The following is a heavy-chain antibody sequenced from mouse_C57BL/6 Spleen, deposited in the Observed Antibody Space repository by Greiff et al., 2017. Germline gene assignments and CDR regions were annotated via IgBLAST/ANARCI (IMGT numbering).Heavy chain of an antibody. CDR3: AKTAQATTRTDYAMDY. V-gene: IGHV1-76*01. Sequence: VQLHQSEAELVRPGASVKLSCKASGYTFTDYYINWVKQRPGQGLEWIARIYPGSGNTYYNEKFKGKATLTAEKSSSTAYMQLSSLTSEDSAVYFCAKTAQATTRTDYAMDYWGQGTSVTVSS. J-gene: IGHJ4*01. CDR1: GYTFTDYY. D-gene: IGHD3-2*02. CDR2: IYPGSGNT.